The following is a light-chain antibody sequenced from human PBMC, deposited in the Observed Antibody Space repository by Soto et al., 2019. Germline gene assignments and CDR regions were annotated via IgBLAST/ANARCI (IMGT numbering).Light chain of an antibody. CDR3: HHFGSLPET. Sequence: EVVLTQSPGTLSLSPGERATLSCSSSQSVSNNYLAWYQQKPGQAPRLLIYGASSRATGIPDRFSGSGSGTDFTLTISRLEPEDFAVYYCHHFGSLPETFGQGTKVDIK. J-gene: IGKJ1*01. CDR1: QSVSNNY. V-gene: IGKV3-20*01. CDR2: GAS.